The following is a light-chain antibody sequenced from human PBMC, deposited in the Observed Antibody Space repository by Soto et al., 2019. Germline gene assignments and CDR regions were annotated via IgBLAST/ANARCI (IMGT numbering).Light chain of an antibody. J-gene: IGKJ2*01. Sequence: EIVLTQSPGTLSLYPGERATLSCRASQSVSDSSLAWYHQKPGQAPRLLIYGASRRATGIPDTFSGSGSGTDFTLAISRLEPEDFAVYYCQLYGDSPMYTFGQGTKVDIK. CDR3: QLYGDSPMYT. CDR2: GAS. CDR1: QSVSDSS. V-gene: IGKV3-20*01.